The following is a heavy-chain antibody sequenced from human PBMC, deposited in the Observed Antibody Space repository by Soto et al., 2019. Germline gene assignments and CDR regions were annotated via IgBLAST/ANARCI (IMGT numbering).Heavy chain of an antibody. Sequence: QVQLQQWGAGLLKPSETLSLTCAVYGGSFSGYYWSWIRQPPGKGLEWIGEINHRGSTNYNPSLKSRVTISVDTSKNQFSLKLSSVTAADTAVYYCAMTVTTPFSHFDYWGQGTLVTVSS. CDR2: INHRGST. V-gene: IGHV4-34*01. CDR1: GGSFSGYY. J-gene: IGHJ4*02. CDR3: AMTVTTPFSHFDY. D-gene: IGHD4-17*01.